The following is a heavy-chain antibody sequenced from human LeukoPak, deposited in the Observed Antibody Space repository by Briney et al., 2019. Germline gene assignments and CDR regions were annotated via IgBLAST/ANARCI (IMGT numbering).Heavy chain of an antibody. V-gene: IGHV3-7*03. CDR2: INHNGNVN. CDR3: ARGGGLDV. D-gene: IGHD3-16*01. Sequence: QPGGSLRLSGAASGFTFSSYWMNWARQAPGKGLGWVASINHNGNVNYYVDSVKGRFTISRDNAKNSLYLQMSNLRAEDTAVYFCARGGGLDVWGQGATVTVSS. J-gene: IGHJ6*02. CDR1: GFTFSSYW.